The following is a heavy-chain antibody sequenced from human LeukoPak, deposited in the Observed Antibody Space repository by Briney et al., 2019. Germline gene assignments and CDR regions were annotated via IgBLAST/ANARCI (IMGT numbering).Heavy chain of an antibody. V-gene: IGHV4-4*02. D-gene: IGHD3-22*01. CDR3: AKDLSSGYKDDAFDI. Sequence: SETLSLTCAVSGGSISSSNWWSWVRQPPGEGLEWIGEIYHSGSTNYNPSLKSRVTISVDKSKNQFSLKLSSVTAADTAVYYCAKDLSSGYKDDAFDIWGQGTMVTVSS. CDR2: IYHSGST. J-gene: IGHJ3*02. CDR1: GGSISSSNW.